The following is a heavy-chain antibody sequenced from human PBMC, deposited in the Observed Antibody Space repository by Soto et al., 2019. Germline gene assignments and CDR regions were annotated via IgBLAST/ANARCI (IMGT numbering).Heavy chain of an antibody. Sequence: VGSLILSYAASGFPFSRHAMTWVRQAPGKGLEWVSAISGSGGSTYYADSVKGRFTISRDNSKNTLYLQMNSLRAEDTAVYYCAKALYYYDSSGHDAFDIWGQGTMVTVS. CDR2: ISGSGGST. CDR3: AKALYYYDSSGHDAFDI. J-gene: IGHJ3*02. D-gene: IGHD3-22*01. V-gene: IGHV3-23*01. CDR1: GFPFSRHA.